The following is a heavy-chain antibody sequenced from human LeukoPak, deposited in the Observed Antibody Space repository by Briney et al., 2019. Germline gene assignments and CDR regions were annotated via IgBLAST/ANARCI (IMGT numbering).Heavy chain of an antibody. CDR1: RFTFSNYW. Sequence: PGGSLRLSCAASRFTFSNYWMSWVRQAPGKGLEWVANIKQDGSEKCYVDSVKGRFTISRDNAKNSLYLQMNSLRAEDTAVYYCARDRWELLSNSYHYCGLDVWGQGTTVTVSS. CDR2: IKQDGSEK. V-gene: IGHV3-7*01. D-gene: IGHD2-15*01. CDR3: ARDRWELLSNSYHYCGLDV. J-gene: IGHJ6*02.